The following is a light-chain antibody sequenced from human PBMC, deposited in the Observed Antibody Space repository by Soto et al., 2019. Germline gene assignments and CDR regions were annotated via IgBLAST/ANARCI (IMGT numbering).Light chain of an antibody. Sequence: QSALTQPASVSGSPRQSITSSCTGTSSDVGGYNYVSWYQQHPGKAPKLMIYDVSNRPSGVSNRFSGSKSGNTASLTISGLQAEDEADYYCSSYTSSSTLWVFGTGTKVTVL. CDR1: SSDVGGYNY. CDR3: SSYTSSSTLWV. CDR2: DVS. V-gene: IGLV2-14*01. J-gene: IGLJ1*01.